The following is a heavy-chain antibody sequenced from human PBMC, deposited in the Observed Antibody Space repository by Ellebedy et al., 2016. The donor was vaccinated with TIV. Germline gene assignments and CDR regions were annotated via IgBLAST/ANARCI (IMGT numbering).Heavy chain of an antibody. D-gene: IGHD3-22*01. Sequence: GESLKISXAASGFTFSSYDMHWVRQATGKGLEWVSAIGTAGDTYYPGSVKGRFTISRENAKNSLYLQMNSLRAGDTAVYYCARHAYYYDSSGYYYFDYWGQGTLVTVSS. CDR1: GFTFSSYD. CDR3: ARHAYYYDSSGYYYFDY. CDR2: IGTAGDT. V-gene: IGHV3-13*01. J-gene: IGHJ4*02.